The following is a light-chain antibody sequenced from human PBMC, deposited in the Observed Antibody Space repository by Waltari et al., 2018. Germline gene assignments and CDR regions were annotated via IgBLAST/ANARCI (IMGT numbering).Light chain of an antibody. CDR3: SSYTSSFTSSFTFAL. V-gene: IGLV2-14*03. Sequence: QSALTQPASVSGSPGQSITISCTGTSSDVGGYKFVSCYQQHPGKAPKLVLYDVSKRPSGVSNRFSGSKSGNTASLTISGLQAEDEADYYCSSYTSSFTSSFTFALFGGGTKLTVL. CDR1: SSDVGGYKF. CDR2: DVS. J-gene: IGLJ3*02.